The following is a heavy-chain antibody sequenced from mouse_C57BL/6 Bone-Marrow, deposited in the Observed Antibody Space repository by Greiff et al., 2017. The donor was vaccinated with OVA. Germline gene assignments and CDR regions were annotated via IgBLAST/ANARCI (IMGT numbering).Heavy chain of an antibody. CDR3: ARCFGNYGGYFDV. CDR1: GYAFSSSW. CDR2: IYPGDGDT. Sequence: ESGPELVKPGASVKISCKASGYAFSSSWMNWVKQRPGKGLEWIGRIYPGDGDTNYNGKFKGKATLTADKSSSTAYMQLSSLTSEDSAVYFCARCFGNYGGYFDVWGTGTTVTVSS. V-gene: IGHV1-82*01. J-gene: IGHJ1*03. D-gene: IGHD2-1*01.